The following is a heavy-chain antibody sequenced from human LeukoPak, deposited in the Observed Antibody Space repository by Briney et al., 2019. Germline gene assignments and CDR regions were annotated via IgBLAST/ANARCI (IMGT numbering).Heavy chain of an antibody. J-gene: IGHJ4*02. Sequence: GGSLRLSCAASGFTFSTYRMHWVRQAPGRGLEWVALISYDGSDKYYAESVKGRLSISRDNSKNTLFLQMNSLRADDTAVYYCASDSYGDYYFDYWGQGTLVTVSS. V-gene: IGHV3-30*03. CDR2: ISYDGSDK. D-gene: IGHD4-17*01. CDR1: GFTFSTYR. CDR3: ASDSYGDYYFDY.